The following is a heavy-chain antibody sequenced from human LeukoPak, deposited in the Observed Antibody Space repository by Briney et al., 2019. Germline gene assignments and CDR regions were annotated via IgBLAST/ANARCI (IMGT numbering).Heavy chain of an antibody. CDR2: IYYSGST. CDR3: ALSGALGNNNFDY. D-gene: IGHD3-10*02. J-gene: IGHJ4*02. Sequence: SETLSLTCTVSGGSISSYYWSWIRQPPGKGLEWIGYIYYSGSTYYNPSLKSRVTISVDTSKNQFSLKLSSVTAADTAVYYCALSGALGNNNFDYWGQGTLVTVSS. V-gene: IGHV4-59*04. CDR1: GGSISSYY.